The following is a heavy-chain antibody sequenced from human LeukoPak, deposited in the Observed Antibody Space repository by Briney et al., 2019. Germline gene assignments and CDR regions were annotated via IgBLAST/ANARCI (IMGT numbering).Heavy chain of an antibody. J-gene: IGHJ4*02. D-gene: IGHD1-1*01. V-gene: IGHV3-74*01. CDR1: GFTFSSYW. CDR3: ARDRDNKPDF. Sequence: GGSLRLSCAASGFTFSSYWMHWVRQAPGKGLVWVSRINSDGSSTSYADSVKGRFTISRDNANSALYLHMNSLRADDTAVYYCARDRDNKPDFWGQGTLVTVSS. CDR2: INSDGSST.